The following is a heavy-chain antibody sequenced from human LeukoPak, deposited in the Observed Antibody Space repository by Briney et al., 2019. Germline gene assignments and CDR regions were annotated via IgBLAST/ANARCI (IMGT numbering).Heavy chain of an antibody. CDR2: IDRSGST. Sequence: SETLSLTCAVFGYSIGRGYYWGWIRQPPGKGLEWIGSIDRSGSTYYNPSLKSRVTILVDTSKNQFSLKLNSVTAADTAVYYCAREVFRASPFDYWGQGTLVTVSS. D-gene: IGHD1-14*01. CDR3: AREVFRASPFDY. J-gene: IGHJ4*02. CDR1: GYSIGRGYY. V-gene: IGHV4-38-2*02.